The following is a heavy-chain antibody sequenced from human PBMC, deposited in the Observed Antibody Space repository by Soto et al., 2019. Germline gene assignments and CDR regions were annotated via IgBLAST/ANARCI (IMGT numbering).Heavy chain of an antibody. Sequence: GGSLRLSCAASGFTLSSYSMNWVRQAPGKGLEWVSYISSSSSTIYYADSVKGRFTISRDNAKNSLYLQMNNLRDEDTAVYYCARDRGDYYDSDNWFDPWGQGTLVTVSS. CDR2: ISSSSSTI. V-gene: IGHV3-48*02. J-gene: IGHJ5*02. D-gene: IGHD3-22*01. CDR1: GFTLSSYS. CDR3: ARDRGDYYDSDNWFDP.